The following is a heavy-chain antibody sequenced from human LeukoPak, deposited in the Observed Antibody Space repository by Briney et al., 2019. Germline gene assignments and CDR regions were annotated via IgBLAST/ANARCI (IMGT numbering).Heavy chain of an antibody. CDR3: ARGEYGDPYYFDY. CDR2: THQDESEK. V-gene: IGHV3-7*01. D-gene: IGHD4-17*01. CDR1: GFTFRSFW. J-gene: IGHJ4*02. Sequence: GGSLRLSCAASGFTFRSFWMSWVRQALGKGLEWVANTHQDESEKQYGDSVKGRFTISRDNAKDSLYLQMNSLRAEDTAVYYCARGEYGDPYYFDYWGQGTLVTVSS.